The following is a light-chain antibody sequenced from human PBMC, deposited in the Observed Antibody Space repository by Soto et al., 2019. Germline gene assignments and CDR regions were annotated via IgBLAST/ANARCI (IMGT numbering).Light chain of an antibody. Sequence: EIVLTQSPGTLSSPRGERATLSCRASQSVAKNYLAWYQQEPGQAPRLLIYGASNRATGIPDRFSGSGSGTEFTLTISRLEPEDFAVYYCHQYASSPQTFGQGTKVEIK. CDR3: HQYASSPQT. V-gene: IGKV3-20*01. CDR1: QSVAKNY. J-gene: IGKJ1*01. CDR2: GAS.